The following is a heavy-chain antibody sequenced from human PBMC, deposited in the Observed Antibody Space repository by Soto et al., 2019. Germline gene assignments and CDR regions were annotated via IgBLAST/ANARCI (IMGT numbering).Heavy chain of an antibody. D-gene: IGHD3-10*01. CDR1: GFSLSYFW. V-gene: IGHV3-74*01. Sequence: EVQLVESGGGLVQPGGSLRLSCAASGFSLSYFWMHWVRQAPGKGLVWLARIKGDGSETDYADFVQGRFAMSRDNAKNTLYLPMNNAGVDGTAVYYCASGCDGSGNPWGQGTLVTVSS. CDR3: ASGCDGSGNP. CDR2: IKGDGSET. J-gene: IGHJ5*02.